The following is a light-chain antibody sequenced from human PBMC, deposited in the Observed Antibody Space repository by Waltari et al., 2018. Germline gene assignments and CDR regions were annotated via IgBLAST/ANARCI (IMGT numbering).Light chain of an antibody. V-gene: IGKV2-40*01. CDR3: MQALEFPYS. CDR1: QSLLDSEDGNTY. CDR2: EVS. Sequence: DIVMTQPPLSLPVTLGEPASISCGSSQSLLDSEDGNTYLAWYLQKPGQSPQLLIYEVSNRASGVPDRFSGSGSDTDFTLKISRVEAEDVGVYYCMQALEFPYSFGQGTKVEIK. J-gene: IGKJ2*03.